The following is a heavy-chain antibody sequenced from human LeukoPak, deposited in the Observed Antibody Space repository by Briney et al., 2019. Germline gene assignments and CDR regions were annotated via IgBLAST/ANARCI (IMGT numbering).Heavy chain of an antibody. Sequence: KPSETLSLTCTVSGGSISSSSYYWGWIRQPPGKGLEWIGSIYYSGITYYNPSLKSRVTISVDTSKNQFSLKLSSVTAADTAVYYCASLHTRGYYMDVWGQGTLVTVSS. CDR2: IYYSGIT. D-gene: IGHD1-26*01. V-gene: IGHV4-39*07. CDR1: GGSISSSSYY. CDR3: ASLHTRGYYMDV. J-gene: IGHJ4*02.